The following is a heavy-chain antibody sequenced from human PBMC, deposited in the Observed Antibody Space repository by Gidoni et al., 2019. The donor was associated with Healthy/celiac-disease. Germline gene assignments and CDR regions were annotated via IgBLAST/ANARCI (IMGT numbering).Heavy chain of an antibody. CDR3: ARSVSLEYSTSLDY. CDR1: GFTFSSYS. V-gene: IGHV3-21*01. J-gene: IGHJ4*02. Sequence: EVQLVESGGGLVKPGGSLRLSCAASGFTFSSYSMNWVRQAPGKGLEWVSSISSSSSYIYYADSVKGRFTISRDNAKNSLYLQMNSLRAEDTAVYYCARSVSLEYSTSLDYWGQGTLVTVSS. D-gene: IGHD6-6*01. CDR2: ISSSSSYI.